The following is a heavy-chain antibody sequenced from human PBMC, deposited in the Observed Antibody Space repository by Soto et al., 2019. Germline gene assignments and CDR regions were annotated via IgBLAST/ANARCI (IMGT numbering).Heavy chain of an antibody. D-gene: IGHD3-22*01. CDR2: IYYSGST. CDR1: GGSISSGDYY. Sequence: TLSLTCTVSGGSISSGDYYWSWIRQPPGKGLEWIGYIYYSGSTYYNPSLKSRVTISVDTSKNQFSLKLSSVTAADTAVYFCARDIDSSGYDWFDPWGQGTLVTVSS. V-gene: IGHV4-30-4*01. J-gene: IGHJ5*02. CDR3: ARDIDSSGYDWFDP.